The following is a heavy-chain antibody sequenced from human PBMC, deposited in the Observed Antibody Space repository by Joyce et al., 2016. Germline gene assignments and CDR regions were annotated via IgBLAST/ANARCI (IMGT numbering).Heavy chain of an antibody. J-gene: IGHJ4*02. CDR1: AYNFTDYY. CDR2: IQPSDSDT. CDR3: AREGGSYRNPHFDY. V-gene: IGHV5-10-1*03. Sequence: EVRLVQSGAEVKKPGESLRISCQGSAYNFTDYYITWVRQVPGKGLEWMGMIQPSDSDTNYSPSFQGHVTISVDRSTSTAFLQWTSLRTSDTAIYYCAREGGSYRNPHFDYWGQGTLIPVSS. D-gene: IGHD3-10*01.